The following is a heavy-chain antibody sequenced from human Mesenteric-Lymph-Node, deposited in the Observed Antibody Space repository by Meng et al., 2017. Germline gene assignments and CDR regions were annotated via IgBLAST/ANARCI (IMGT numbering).Heavy chain of an antibody. D-gene: IGHD6-13*01. CDR1: GYTFINHD. V-gene: IGHV1-8*01. Sequence: QVGLVQSGAEVKKPGASVKVSCKASGYTFINHDINWVRQAPGQGLEWMAWMNSNSGNTGYAPKFQGRVTITRDTSISTAYMELSSLTSEDTAIYYCARDRADSTDLPDHWGKGSLVTASS. CDR3: ARDRADSTDLPDH. CDR2: MNSNSGNT. J-gene: IGHJ4*02.